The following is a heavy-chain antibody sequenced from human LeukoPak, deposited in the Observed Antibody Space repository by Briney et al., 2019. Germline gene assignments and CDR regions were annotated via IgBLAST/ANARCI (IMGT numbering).Heavy chain of an antibody. CDR2: IFSTGST. CDR3: ATIMIVASEYYLQY. D-gene: IGHD3-22*01. J-gene: IGHJ4*02. Sequence: SQTLSLTCTVSGASIISDTKYWSWVRQRPGKGLEWIGHIFSTGSTYYSPSLKSRVTMSIDASKNQFSLRLSSVTAADTAVYFCATIMIVASEYYLQYWGQGALVTVSS. CDR1: GASIISDTKY. V-gene: IGHV4-31*03.